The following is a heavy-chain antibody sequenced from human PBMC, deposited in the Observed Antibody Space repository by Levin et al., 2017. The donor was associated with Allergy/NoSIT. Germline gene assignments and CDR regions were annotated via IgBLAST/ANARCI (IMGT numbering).Heavy chain of an antibody. CDR1: GFTFSSYS. J-gene: IGHJ4*02. CDR3: ARDKDSGGYSYGAPNLPDY. CDR2: ISSSSSTI. D-gene: IGHD5-18*01. Sequence: PGGSLRLSCAASGFTFSSYSMNWVRQAPGKGLEWVSYISSSSSTIYYADSVKGRFTISRDNAKNSLYLQMNSLRAEDTAVYYCARDKDSGGYSYGAPNLPDYWGQGTLVTVSS. V-gene: IGHV3-48*01.